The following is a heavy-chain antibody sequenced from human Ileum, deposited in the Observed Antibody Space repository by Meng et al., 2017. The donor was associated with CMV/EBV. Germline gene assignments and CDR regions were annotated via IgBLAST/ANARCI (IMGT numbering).Heavy chain of an antibody. Sequence: KASGYTFSNYDINWVRQAPGQGLEWMGWMNPDSGNTGYAQRFQGRVTMTMDTSISTAYMEMSSLTSEDTAVYYCARAGYSSRGWFDPWGQGTLVTVSS. V-gene: IGHV1-8*02. CDR2: MNPDSGNT. D-gene: IGHD6-13*01. CDR1: GYTFSNYD. CDR3: ARAGYSSRGWFDP. J-gene: IGHJ5*02.